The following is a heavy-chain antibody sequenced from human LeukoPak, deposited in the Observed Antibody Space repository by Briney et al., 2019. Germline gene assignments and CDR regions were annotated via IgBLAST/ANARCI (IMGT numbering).Heavy chain of an antibody. V-gene: IGHV3-21*01. CDR1: GFTFSSYS. Sequence: PGGSLRLSCAASGFTFSSYSMNWVRQAPGKGLEWVSSISGSSSYIYYADSVKGRFTISRDNARNSLFLQMNSLRAEETAVYYCARVPRTFPAATLIAYMDVWGKGTTVTVSS. CDR2: ISGSSSYI. CDR3: ARVPRTFPAATLIAYMDV. D-gene: IGHD2-15*01. J-gene: IGHJ6*03.